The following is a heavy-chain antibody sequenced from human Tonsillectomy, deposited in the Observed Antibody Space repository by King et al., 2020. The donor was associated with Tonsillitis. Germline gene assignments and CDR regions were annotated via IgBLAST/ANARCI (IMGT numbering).Heavy chain of an antibody. Sequence: QLQESGPGLVKPSQTLSLTCTVSDGSISSDDDYWSWIRQPPGKGLEWIGYIHYSGRTYFNPSLKSRVAMSVDTSKNQLSLKVTSVTAADTAVYYCARINLLMWVAFDIWGQGTMVTVSS. CDR1: DGSISSDDDY. D-gene: IGHD2-15*01. J-gene: IGHJ3*02. V-gene: IGHV4-30-4*01. CDR3: ARINLLMWVAFDI. CDR2: IHYSGRT.